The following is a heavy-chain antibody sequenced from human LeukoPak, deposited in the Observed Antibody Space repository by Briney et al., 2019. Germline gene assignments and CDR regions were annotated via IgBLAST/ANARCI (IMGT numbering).Heavy chain of an antibody. CDR2: ISGNGGTT. D-gene: IGHD6-13*01. CDR1: GFSFGSYG. V-gene: IGHV3-48*04. CDR3: AKVRSSSWYADAFDI. Sequence: GGSLRLSCAASGFSFGSYGLSWVRQAPGKGPQWVSYISGNGGTTHYADSVEGRFTISRDNAKNSLYLQMNSLRAEDTAVYYCAKVRSSSWYADAFDIWAKGQWSPSLQ. J-gene: IGHJ3*02.